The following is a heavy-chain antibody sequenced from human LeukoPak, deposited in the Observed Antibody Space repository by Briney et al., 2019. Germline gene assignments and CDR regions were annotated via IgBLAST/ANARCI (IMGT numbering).Heavy chain of an antibody. Sequence: PSETLSLTCTVSGGSISSSSYYWGWIRQPPGKGLEWIGSIYYSGSTYYNPSLKSRVTISVDTSKNQFSLKLSSVTAADTAVYYCARQRYSRLRYFDWLTPDYWGQGTLVTVSS. CDR3: ARQRYSRLRYFDWLTPDY. J-gene: IGHJ4*02. V-gene: IGHV4-39*01. CDR1: GGSISSSSYY. CDR2: IYYSGST. D-gene: IGHD3-9*01.